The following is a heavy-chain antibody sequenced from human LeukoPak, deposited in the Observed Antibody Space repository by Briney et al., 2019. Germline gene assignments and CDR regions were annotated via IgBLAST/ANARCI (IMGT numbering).Heavy chain of an antibody. CDR2: ISYSGST. V-gene: IGHV4-59*11. J-gene: IGHJ4*02. CDR1: GGSISSHY. CDR3: ARALPGYFYFDY. Sequence: PSETLSLTCTVSGGSISSHYWRWIWQPPGKGLEWIGYISYSGSTNYNPSLKSRVTISVDTSKNQFSLKLSSVTAADTAVYYCARALPGYFYFDYWGRGTLVAVSS. D-gene: IGHD6-13*01.